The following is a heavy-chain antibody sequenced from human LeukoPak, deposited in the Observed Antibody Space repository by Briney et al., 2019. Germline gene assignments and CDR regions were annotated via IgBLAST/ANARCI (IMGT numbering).Heavy chain of an antibody. Sequence: SETLSLTCAVYGGSFSGYYWSWIRQPPGKGLEWIGEINHSGSTNYNPSLKSRVTISVDTSKNQFSLKLSSVTAADTAVYYCARASFIVVVPAAIEHRGRGRYFDYWGQGTLVTVSS. V-gene: IGHV4-34*01. CDR2: INHSGST. CDR1: GGSFSGYY. CDR3: ARASFIVVVPAAIEHRGRGRYFDY. J-gene: IGHJ4*02. D-gene: IGHD2-2*01.